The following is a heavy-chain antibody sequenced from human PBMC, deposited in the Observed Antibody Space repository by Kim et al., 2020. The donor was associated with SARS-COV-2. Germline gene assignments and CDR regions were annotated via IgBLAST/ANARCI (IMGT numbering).Heavy chain of an antibody. V-gene: IGHV4-39*07. J-gene: IGHJ4*02. CDR2: T. Sequence: TYYNPSLKSRVTISVDTSKNQFSLKLSSVTAADTAVYYCARERDGYTGGDWGQGTLVTVSS. CDR3: ARERDGYTGGD. D-gene: IGHD5-12*01.